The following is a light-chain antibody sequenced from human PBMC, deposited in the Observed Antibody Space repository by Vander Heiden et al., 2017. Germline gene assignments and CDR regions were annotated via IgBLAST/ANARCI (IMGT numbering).Light chain of an antibody. J-gene: IGKJ4*01. V-gene: IGKV1-9*01. CDR2: AAS. CDR3: QQLNGYPLT. CDR1: QDISSY. Sequence: DIQLTQSPSFLSTSVGDRVTITSRASQDISSYLAWYQQKPGKAPKLLIYAASTLQSGVPSRFSGGGSGTEFTLTISSLQPEDFATYYCQQLNGYPLTFGGGTKVEIK.